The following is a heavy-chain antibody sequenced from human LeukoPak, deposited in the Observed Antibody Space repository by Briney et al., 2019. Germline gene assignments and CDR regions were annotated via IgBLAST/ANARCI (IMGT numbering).Heavy chain of an antibody. D-gene: IGHD1-1*01. CDR1: GDSFSSSSNY. V-gene: IGHV4-39*07. CDR3: ARESDINWYGENPFDY. CDR2: ISYSGST. Sequence: ASETLSLTCTVSGDSFSSSSNYWGWIRQPPGKGLEWIGSISYSGSTYYNPSLKSRVTISVDTSKNQFSLKLSSVTAADTAVYYCARESDINWYGENPFDYWGQGTLVTVSS. J-gene: IGHJ4*02.